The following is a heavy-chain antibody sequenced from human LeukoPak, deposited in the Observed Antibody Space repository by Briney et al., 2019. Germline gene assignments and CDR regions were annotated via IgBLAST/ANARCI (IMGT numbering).Heavy chain of an antibody. CDR2: IRYDGSNK. J-gene: IGHJ4*02. CDR3: ARDKDIVVVPAAYYFDY. V-gene: IGHV3-30*02. Sequence: PGGSLRLSCAASGFTFSSYGMHWVRQAPGKGLEWVAFIRYDGSNKYYADSVKGRFTISRDNSKNTLYLQMNSLRAEDTAVYYCARDKDIVVVPAAYYFDYWGQGTLVTVSS. CDR1: GFTFSSYG. D-gene: IGHD2-2*01.